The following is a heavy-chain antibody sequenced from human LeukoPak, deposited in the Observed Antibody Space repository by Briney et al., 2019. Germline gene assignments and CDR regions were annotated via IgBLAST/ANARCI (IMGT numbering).Heavy chain of an antibody. CDR3: ARDRGESGSYYTFDY. CDR2: ITSSSSTI. D-gene: IGHD1-26*01. CDR1: GFTFSSYN. J-gene: IGHJ4*02. Sequence: PGGSLRLSCAASGFTFSSYNMNWVRQAPGKGLEWVSYITSSSSTIYYADSVKGRFTISRDNAKNSLYLQMNSLRAEDTAVYYCARDRGESGSYYTFDYWGQGTLVTVSS. V-gene: IGHV3-48*04.